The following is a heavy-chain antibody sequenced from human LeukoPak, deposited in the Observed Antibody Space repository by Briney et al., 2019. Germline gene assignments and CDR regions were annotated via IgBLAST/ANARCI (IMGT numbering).Heavy chain of an antibody. J-gene: IGHJ4*02. Sequence: ASVKVSCKASGYTFTGYYMHWVRQAPGQGLEWMGWINPSSGGTNYAQKFQGWVTMTRDTSISTAYMELSRLRSDDTAVYYCARSIASVVPAALYYFDYWGQGTLVTVSS. CDR2: INPSSGGT. CDR3: ARSIASVVPAALYYFDY. CDR1: GYTFTGYY. D-gene: IGHD2-2*01. V-gene: IGHV1-2*04.